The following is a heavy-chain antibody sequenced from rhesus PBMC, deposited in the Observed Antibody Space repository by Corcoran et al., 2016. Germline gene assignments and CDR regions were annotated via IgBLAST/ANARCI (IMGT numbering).Heavy chain of an antibody. CDR3: ARQSVDTAGTTNFDF. Sequence: QVQLQESGPGLVKPSETLSLTCVVSGYSIRSNNWWSWIRQIPGKAMEWIGNIGGNSGATYYNPSLQRRVTISKDTSKNQLSLKLNAMTAADTAIYYCARQSVDTAGTTNFDFWGQGVLVTVSS. CDR2: IGGNSGAT. D-gene: IGHD1-14*01. J-gene: IGHJ4*01. V-gene: IGHV4-65*02. CDR1: GYSIRSNNW.